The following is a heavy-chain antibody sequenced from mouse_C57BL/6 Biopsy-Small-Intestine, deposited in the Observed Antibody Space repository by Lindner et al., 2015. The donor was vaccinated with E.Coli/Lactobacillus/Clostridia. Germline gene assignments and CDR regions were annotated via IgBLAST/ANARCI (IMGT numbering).Heavy chain of an antibody. J-gene: IGHJ4*01. CDR1: GYAFSSYW. Sequence: VQLQESGAELVKPGASVKISCKASGYAFSSYWMNWVKQRPGQGLEWIGQIYPGDGDTNYNGKFKGKATLTADESSSTAYMQLSSLTSEDSAVYFCARGALRYSYYYAMDYWGQGTSVTVSS. V-gene: IGHV1-80*01. D-gene: IGHD1-1*01. CDR2: IYPGDGDT. CDR3: ARGALRYSYYYAMDY.